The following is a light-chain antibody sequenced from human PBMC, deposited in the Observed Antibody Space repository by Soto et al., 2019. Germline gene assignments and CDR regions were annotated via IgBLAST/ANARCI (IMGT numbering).Light chain of an antibody. CDR3: QQSYTTSYT. CDR1: QSIISY. CDR2: TTS. V-gene: IGKV1-39*01. J-gene: IGKJ2*01. Sequence: DIQMTQSPSSLSASVGDRVTITCRASQSIISYLNWFQQKPGKAPNLLIYTTSNLQSGVPSRFSGSGSGTDFTLTSSSLQPEDVATYYSQQSYTTSYTFGQGTKLEIK.